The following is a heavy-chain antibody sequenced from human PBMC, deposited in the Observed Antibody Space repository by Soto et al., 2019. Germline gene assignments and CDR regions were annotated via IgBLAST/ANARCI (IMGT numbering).Heavy chain of an antibody. CDR3: AREPRYCSGGSCSIMGDAFDI. Sequence: EVQLVESGGGLVQPGGSLRLSCVASGFTVTDIYMNWVRQAPGKGLEWVSVIYKDFTDYADFVRGRFSVSTDTSKNAIYRQLDNLRAEDTAVYYCAREPRYCSGGSCSIMGDAFDIWGQGAMVTVSS. CDR2: IYKDFT. D-gene: IGHD2-15*01. CDR1: GFTVTDIY. J-gene: IGHJ3*02. V-gene: IGHV3-66*01.